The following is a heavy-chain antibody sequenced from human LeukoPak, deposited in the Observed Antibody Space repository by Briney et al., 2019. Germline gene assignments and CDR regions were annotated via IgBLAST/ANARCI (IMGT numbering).Heavy chain of an antibody. CDR2: INPNSGGT. CDR1: GYTFTGYY. V-gene: IGHV1-2*02. CDR3: ARDAYYCDSSGYPVFDY. Sequence: GASVKVSCKASGYTFTGYYMHWVRQAPGQGLEWMGWINPNSGGTNYAQKFQGRVTMTRDTSISTAYMELSRLRSDDTAVYYCARDAYYCDSSGYPVFDYWGQGTLVTVSS. J-gene: IGHJ4*02. D-gene: IGHD3-22*01.